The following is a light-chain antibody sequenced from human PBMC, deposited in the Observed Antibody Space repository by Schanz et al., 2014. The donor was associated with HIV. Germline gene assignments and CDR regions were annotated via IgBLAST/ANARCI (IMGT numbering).Light chain of an antibody. CDR1: SSDVGAYNY. Sequence: QSALTQPRSVSGSPGQSVSISCTGTSSDVGAYNYVSWYQQHPGKAPKLMIYDINKRPSGVPDRFSGSKSGNTASLTVSGLQPEDEADYYCSSFAGSNIPWVFGGGTKLTVL. J-gene: IGLJ3*02. V-gene: IGLV2-11*01. CDR2: DIN. CDR3: SSFAGSNIPWV.